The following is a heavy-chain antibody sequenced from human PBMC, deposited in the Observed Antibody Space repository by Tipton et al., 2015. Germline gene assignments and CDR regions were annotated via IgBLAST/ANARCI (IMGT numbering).Heavy chain of an antibody. D-gene: IGHD4-17*01. J-gene: IGHJ4*02. V-gene: IGHV3-11*01. CDR2: ISSSGITI. CDR1: GFTFSDYY. CDR3: VRASYGDYRVDY. Sequence: SLRLSCAASGFTFSDYYMIWIRQAPGKGLQLVSYISSSGITIYDADSVKDRFTISRDNAKNSLFLQMNSLRAEDTAVYYCVRASYGDYRVDYWGQGTVVTVSS.